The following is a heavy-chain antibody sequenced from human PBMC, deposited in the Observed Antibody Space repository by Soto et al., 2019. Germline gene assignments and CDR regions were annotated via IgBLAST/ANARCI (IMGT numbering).Heavy chain of an antibody. CDR2: INHSGST. D-gene: IGHD1-7*01. CDR1: GGSFSGYY. CDR3: ARSGTTWGAFDI. V-gene: IGHV4-34*01. J-gene: IGHJ3*02. Sequence: QVQLQQWGAGLLKPSETLSLTCAVYGGSFSGYYWSWIRQPPGKGLEWIGEINHSGSTNYNPSLKSRVTISVDTSKHQFSLKLSSVTAADTAVYYCARSGTTWGAFDIWGQGTMVTVSS.